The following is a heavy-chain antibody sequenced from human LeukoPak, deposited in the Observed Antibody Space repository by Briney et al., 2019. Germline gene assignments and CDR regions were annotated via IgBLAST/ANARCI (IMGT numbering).Heavy chain of an antibody. CDR3: ARLHDSSGYYQGKYYFDY. Sequence: PSETLSLTCTVSGCSISSYYWSWIRQPPGKGLEWIGYIYTSGSTNYNPSLKSRVTISVDTSKNQFSLKLSSVTAADTAVYYCARLHDSSGYYQGKYYFDYWGQGTLVTVSS. CDR1: GCSISSYY. V-gene: IGHV4-4*09. D-gene: IGHD3-22*01. J-gene: IGHJ4*02. CDR2: IYTSGST.